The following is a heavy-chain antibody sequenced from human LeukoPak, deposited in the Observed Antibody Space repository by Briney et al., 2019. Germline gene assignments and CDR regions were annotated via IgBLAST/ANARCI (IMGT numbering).Heavy chain of an antibody. CDR2: IYYSRST. Sequence: SETLSLTCTVSGGSVSSGSYYWSWIRQPPGKGLEWIGYIYYSRSTNYNPSLRSRVTISVDTSKNQFSLKLSSVTAADTAVYYCARSYGDYFDYWGQGTLVTVSS. CDR1: GGSVSSGSYY. D-gene: IGHD3-10*01. J-gene: IGHJ4*02. CDR3: ARSYGDYFDY. V-gene: IGHV4-61*01.